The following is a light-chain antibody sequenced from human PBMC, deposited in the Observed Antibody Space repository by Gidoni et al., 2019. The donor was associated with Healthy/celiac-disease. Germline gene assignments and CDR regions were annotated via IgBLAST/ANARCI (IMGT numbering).Light chain of an antibody. CDR1: QRVSSN. CDR3: QQYNNWPPWT. J-gene: IGKJ1*01. V-gene: IGKV3-15*01. Sequence: SQRVSSNLAWYQQKPGQAPRLLIYGASTRATGIPARFSGSGSGTEFTLTISSLQSEDFAVYYCQQYNNWPPWTFGQGTKVEIK. CDR2: GAS.